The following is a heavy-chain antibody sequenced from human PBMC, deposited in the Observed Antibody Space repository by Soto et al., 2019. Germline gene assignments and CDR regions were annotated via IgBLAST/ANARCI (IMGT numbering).Heavy chain of an antibody. D-gene: IGHD4-17*01. Sequence: VQLVQSGAEVKEPGESLKISCKGSEFSFTTYWIAWVRQMPGEGLEWMGIIYPGDSKTTYSPSFQGQVTISADKSINTAYLQLSSLKASDTAMYYCTRDLDYGGNSEDFDIWGQGTRVTVSS. CDR1: EFSFTTYW. J-gene: IGHJ3*02. CDR2: IYPGDSKT. CDR3: TRDLDYGGNSEDFDI. V-gene: IGHV5-51*03.